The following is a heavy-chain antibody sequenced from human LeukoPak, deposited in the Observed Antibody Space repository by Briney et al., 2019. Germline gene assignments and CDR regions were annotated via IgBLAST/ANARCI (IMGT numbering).Heavy chain of an antibody. V-gene: IGHV3-30*18. Sequence: GRSLRLSCAASGFTFSSYGMHWVRQAPGKGLEWVAVISYDGSNKYYADSVKGRFTISRDNSKNTLYLQMNSLRAEDTAVYYCAKDQNGLPYYWGQGTLVTVSS. CDR3: AKDQNGLPYY. D-gene: IGHD2-21*02. J-gene: IGHJ4*02. CDR2: ISYDGSNK. CDR1: GFTFSSYG.